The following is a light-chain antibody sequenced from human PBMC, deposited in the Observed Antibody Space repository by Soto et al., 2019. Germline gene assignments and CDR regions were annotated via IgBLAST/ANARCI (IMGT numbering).Light chain of an antibody. CDR3: AAWDDSLSGVV. Sequence: QPVLTQPPSASGTPGQRVTISCSGSSSNIGSNYVYWYQQLPGTVPQLLIYRNNERPSGVPDRFSGSKSGTSASLAISGLRYEDEADYYCAAWDDSLSGVVFGGGTKVTVL. V-gene: IGLV1-47*01. CDR1: SSNIGSNY. J-gene: IGLJ2*01. CDR2: RNN.